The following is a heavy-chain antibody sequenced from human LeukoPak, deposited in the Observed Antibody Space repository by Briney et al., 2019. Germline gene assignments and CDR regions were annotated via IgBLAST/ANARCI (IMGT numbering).Heavy chain of an antibody. CDR2: IYYSGST. J-gene: IGHJ4*02. CDR1: GGSISSSSYY. CDR3: ARLRTIIGSEWLLFPPYYFDY. D-gene: IGHD3-3*01. V-gene: IGHV4-39*01. Sequence: PSGTPSLTCSVSGGSISSSSYYWGWIRQPPGKGLEWIGSIYYSGSTYYNPSLKSRVTISVDTSKNQFSLKLSSVTAADTAVYYCARLRTIIGSEWLLFPPYYFDYWGQGTLVTVSS.